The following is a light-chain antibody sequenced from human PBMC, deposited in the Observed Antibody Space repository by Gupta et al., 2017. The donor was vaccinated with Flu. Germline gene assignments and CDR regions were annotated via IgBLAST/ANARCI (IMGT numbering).Light chain of an antibody. Sequence: QSALTQPASVSGSPGQSITISCTGTSSDVGGYNYVSWYQQHPGKAPKLMSYEVSTRPSGVSNRFSGSTAGEPRGALAEDEADYYCRSYTSSSTPVVFGGGTKLTVL. J-gene: IGLJ2*01. V-gene: IGLV2-14*01. CDR1: SSDVGGYNY. CDR3: RSYTSSSTPVV. CDR2: EVS.